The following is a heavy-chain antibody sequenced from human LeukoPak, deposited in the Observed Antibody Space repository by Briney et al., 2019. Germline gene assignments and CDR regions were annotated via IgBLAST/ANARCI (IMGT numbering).Heavy chain of an antibody. V-gene: IGHV4-59*01. CDR3: AREIIAARSPRFDP. CDR1: DGFYY. Sequence: SETLSLTCTVSDGFYYWSWIRQPPGKGLEWIGYIYTTGGAKYNPSLKSRVTISVDTSKNQFSLKLSSVTAADTAVYYCAREIIAARSPRFDPWGQGTLVTVSS. D-gene: IGHD6-6*01. CDR2: IYTTGGA. J-gene: IGHJ5*02.